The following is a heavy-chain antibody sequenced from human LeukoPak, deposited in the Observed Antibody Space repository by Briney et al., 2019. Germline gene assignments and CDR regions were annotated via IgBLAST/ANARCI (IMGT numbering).Heavy chain of an antibody. J-gene: IGHJ6*04. CDR1: GGSISSGSYY. V-gene: IGHV4-61*02. CDR2: IYTSGST. Sequence: SETLSLTCTVSGGSISSGSYYWSWIRQPAGKGLEWIGRIYTSGSTNYNPSLKSRVTISVDTSKNQFSLKLSSVTAADTAVYYCAREMSIAAAAVWGKGTTVTVSS. D-gene: IGHD6-13*01. CDR3: AREMSIAAAAV.